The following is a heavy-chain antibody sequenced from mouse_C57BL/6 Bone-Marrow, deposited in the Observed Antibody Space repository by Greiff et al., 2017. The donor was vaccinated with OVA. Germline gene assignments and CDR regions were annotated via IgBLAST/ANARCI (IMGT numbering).Heavy chain of an antibody. Sequence: EVQLQQSGPELVKPGASVKISCKASGYTFTDYYMNWVKQSHGKSLEWIGDINPNNGGTSYNQKFKGKATLTVDKSSSTAYMELRSLTSEDSAVYYCARELYDGYYEDAMDYWGQGTSVTVSS. V-gene: IGHV1-26*01. CDR2: INPNNGGT. J-gene: IGHJ4*01. CDR3: ARELYDGYYEDAMDY. D-gene: IGHD2-3*01. CDR1: GYTFTDYY.